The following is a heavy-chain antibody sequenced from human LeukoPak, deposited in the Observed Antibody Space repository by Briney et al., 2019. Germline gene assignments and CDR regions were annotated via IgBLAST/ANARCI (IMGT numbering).Heavy chain of an antibody. CDR1: GFTFSSYE. J-gene: IGHJ4*02. CDR3: ARGQRWLQLGYFDY. CDR2: ISSSGSTI. D-gene: IGHD5-24*01. Sequence: GGSLRLSCAASGFTFSSYEMNWVRQAPGKGLEWVSYISSSGSTIYYADSVKGRFTISRDNAKNSLYLQMNSLRAEDTAVYYCARGQRWLQLGYFDYWGQGTLVTVSS. V-gene: IGHV3-48*03.